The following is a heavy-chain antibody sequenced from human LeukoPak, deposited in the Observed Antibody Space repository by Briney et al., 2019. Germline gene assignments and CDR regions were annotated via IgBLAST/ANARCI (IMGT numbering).Heavy chain of an antibody. CDR1: GFTFSSYG. D-gene: IGHD3-22*01. V-gene: IGHV3-33*06. CDR2: IWYDGSNK. J-gene: IGHJ6*02. Sequence: GGSLRLSCAASGFTFSSYGMHWVRQAPGKGLEWVAVIWYDGSNKYYADSVKGRFTISRDNSKNTLYLQMNSLRAEDTAVYYCAKDSLVVAPVYYYGMDVWGQGTTVTVSS. CDR3: AKDSLVVAPVYYYGMDV.